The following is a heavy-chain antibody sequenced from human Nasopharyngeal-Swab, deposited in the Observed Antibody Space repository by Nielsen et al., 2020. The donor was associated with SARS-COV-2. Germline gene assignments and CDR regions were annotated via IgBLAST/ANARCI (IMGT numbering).Heavy chain of an antibody. V-gene: IGHV4-39*01. CDR3: ASQLYFNYYGSGSYFDN. Sequence: GSLRLSCSVFDGAINTRSHYWAWIRQTPRKGLEWIGSVYFSGSTYFHPALESRVTISVDTSKNQFSLNLTSVTAADTALYFCASQLYFNYYGSGSYFDNWGQGMLVTVSS. J-gene: IGHJ4*02. CDR1: DGAINTRSHY. CDR2: VYFSGST. D-gene: IGHD3-10*01.